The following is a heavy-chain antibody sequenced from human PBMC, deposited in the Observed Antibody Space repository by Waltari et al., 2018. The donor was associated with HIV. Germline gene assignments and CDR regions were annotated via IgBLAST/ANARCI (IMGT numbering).Heavy chain of an antibody. J-gene: IGHJ4*02. CDR1: GFTFSSYD. CDR3: ARDRYSDGWVFDY. V-gene: IGHV3-48*03. Sequence: EVLLVESGGSLIPPGGSLRLSCAASGFTFSSYDFNWVRQAPGKGLEWLSYISSSGGTIYYADSVKGRFTISRDNSENSLYLQMNSLRAEDTAIYYCARDRYSDGWVFDYWGQGALVTVSS. D-gene: IGHD3-16*02. CDR2: ISSSGGTI.